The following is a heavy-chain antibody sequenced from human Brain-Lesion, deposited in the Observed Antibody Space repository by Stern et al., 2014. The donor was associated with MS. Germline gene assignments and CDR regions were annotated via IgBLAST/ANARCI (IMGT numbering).Heavy chain of an antibody. J-gene: IGHJ5*02. Sequence: EVQLVQSGGDLVQPGGSLRLSCVASGFTFSGYWLTWVRQAPGKGLQWVANINQDGSDKNYVDSVKGRFTISRDNAKNSLYLQMNSLRVDDTAVYYCARIDRGNYDFWSGYYDYWFDPWGQGTLVTVSS. CDR1: GFTFSGYW. CDR3: ARIDRGNYDFWSGYYDYWFDP. CDR2: INQDGSDK. D-gene: IGHD3-3*01. V-gene: IGHV3-7*01.